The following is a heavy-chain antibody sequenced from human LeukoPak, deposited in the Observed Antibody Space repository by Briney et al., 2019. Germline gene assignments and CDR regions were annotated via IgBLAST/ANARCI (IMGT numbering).Heavy chain of an antibody. Sequence: PSETLSLTCTVSGGSISSYYWSWIRQPPGKGLEWIGYIYYSGSTNYNPSLKSRVTISVDTSKNQFSLKLSSVTAADTAVYYCARTADCSSTSCYLDVWGQGTTVTVSS. V-gene: IGHV4-59*01. J-gene: IGHJ6*02. CDR1: GGSISSYY. CDR2: IYYSGST. D-gene: IGHD2-2*01. CDR3: ARTADCSSTSCYLDV.